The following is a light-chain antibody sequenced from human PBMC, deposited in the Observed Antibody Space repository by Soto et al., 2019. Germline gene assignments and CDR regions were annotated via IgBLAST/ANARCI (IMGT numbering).Light chain of an antibody. CDR1: QSISNR. CDR3: QQYNSYPWT. CDR2: DAS. J-gene: IGKJ1*01. Sequence: DIQMTQSPSTLSASVGDRITISCRASQSISNRLAWYQQKPGKAPKVLIYDASNLEGGVPSRFSGSGSGTEFTLTISSLQPDDFATYYCQQYNSYPWTFGQGTKVDIK. V-gene: IGKV1-5*01.